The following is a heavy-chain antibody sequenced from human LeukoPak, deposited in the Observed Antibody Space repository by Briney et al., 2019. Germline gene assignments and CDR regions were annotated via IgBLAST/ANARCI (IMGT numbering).Heavy chain of an antibody. CDR2: IYTSGST. CDR1: GGSISSGSYY. V-gene: IGHV4-61*02. Sequence: SETLSLTCTVSGGSISSGSYYWSWIRQPAGKGLEWIGRIYTSGSTNYNPSPKSRVTISVDTSKNQFSLKLSSVTAADTAVYYCARESITIFGVANMDVWGKGTTVTVSS. J-gene: IGHJ6*03. CDR3: ARESITIFGVANMDV. D-gene: IGHD3-3*01.